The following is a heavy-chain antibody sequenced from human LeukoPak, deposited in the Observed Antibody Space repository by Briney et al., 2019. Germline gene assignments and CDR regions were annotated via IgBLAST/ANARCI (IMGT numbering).Heavy chain of an antibody. Sequence: GGSLRLSCAASGFTFSSYGMSWVRQAPGKGLEWVSGISGSGGSTYYADSVKGRFTISRDNSKNTQYLQMNSLRAEDTAVYYCAKDKTYYDFWSGYYVRMDAFDIWGQGTMVTVSS. CDR3: AKDKTYYDFWSGYYVRMDAFDI. V-gene: IGHV3-23*01. CDR2: ISGSGGST. D-gene: IGHD3-3*01. J-gene: IGHJ3*02. CDR1: GFTFSSYG.